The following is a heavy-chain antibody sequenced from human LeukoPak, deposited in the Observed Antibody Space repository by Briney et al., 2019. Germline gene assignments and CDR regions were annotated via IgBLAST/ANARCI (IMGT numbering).Heavy chain of an antibody. CDR3: TRGYSSVSIYAFDI. CDR2: TGNRADSYTT. Sequence: PGGSLRLSCAASGSTFSDHYMDWVRQAPGKGLEWVGRTGNRADSYTTEYAASVRGRFTISRDDSKNSLYLQMNSLKTEDTALYYCTRGYSSVSIYAFDIWGQGIMVTVSS. D-gene: IGHD5-18*01. V-gene: IGHV3-72*01. CDR1: GSTFSDHY. J-gene: IGHJ3*02.